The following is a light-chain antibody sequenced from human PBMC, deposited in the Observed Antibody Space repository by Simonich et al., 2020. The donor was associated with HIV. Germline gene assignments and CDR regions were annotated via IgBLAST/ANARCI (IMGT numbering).Light chain of an antibody. V-gene: IGKV1-9*01. CDR2: AAS. CDR1: QDIRSY. CDR3: QQYNSYPFT. J-gene: IGKJ3*01. Sequence: DIQLTQSPSFLSASVGDSVTITCRAIQDIRSYLAWYQQKPGEAPKLLIYAASTLQSGVPARFSGSGSGTEFTLTISSLQPEEFATYYCQQYNSYPFTFGPGTKVDVK.